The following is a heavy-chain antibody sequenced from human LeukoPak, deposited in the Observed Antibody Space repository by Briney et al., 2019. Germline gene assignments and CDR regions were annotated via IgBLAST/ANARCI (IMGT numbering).Heavy chain of an antibody. CDR3: AKDPSDYYGSGSYYEDWFDP. J-gene: IGHJ5*02. CDR2: ISGSGGST. D-gene: IGHD3-10*01. CDR1: GFTFSSYA. Sequence: GGSLRLSCAASGFTFSSYAMSWVRQAPGKGLEWVSAISGSGGSTYYADSVKGRFTISRDNSKNTLYLQMNSLRAEDTAVYYCAKDPSDYYGSGSYYEDWFDPWGQGTLVTVSS. V-gene: IGHV3-23*01.